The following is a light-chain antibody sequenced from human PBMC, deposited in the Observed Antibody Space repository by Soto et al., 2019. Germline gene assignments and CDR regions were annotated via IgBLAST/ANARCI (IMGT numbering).Light chain of an antibody. CDR2: DXS. V-gene: IGKV1-5*01. Sequence: LQITQSASTLSASVGDTVNITCRASQTIXRWLAWYQQQPGKAPRLLIDDXSTLESGGPSRLSASGSGTEFTLTISSLQPNDFANYYCQHYKSDSEAFGQGTKVDIK. CDR1: QTIXRW. CDR3: QHYKSDSEA. J-gene: IGKJ1*01.